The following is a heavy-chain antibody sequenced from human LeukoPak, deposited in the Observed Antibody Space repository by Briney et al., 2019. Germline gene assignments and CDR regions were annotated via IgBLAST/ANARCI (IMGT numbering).Heavy chain of an antibody. CDR1: GGSISSSSYS. V-gene: IGHV4-39*01. J-gene: IGHJ4*02. D-gene: IGHD2-15*01. CDR2: IYYSGST. Sequence: SETLSLTCTVSGGSISSSSYSWGWIRQPPGKGLEWIGSIYYSGSTYYNPSLKSRVTISVDTSKNQFSLKLSSVTAADTAVYYCARLWRELRWALDYWGQGTLVTVSS. CDR3: ARLWRELRWALDY.